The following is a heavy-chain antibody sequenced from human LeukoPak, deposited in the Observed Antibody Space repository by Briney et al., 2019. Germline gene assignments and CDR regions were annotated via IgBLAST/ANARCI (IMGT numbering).Heavy chain of an antibody. Sequence: PSQTLSLTYTVSGGSISSGDYYWSWIRQPPGKGLEWIGYIYYSGSTYYNPSLKSRVTISVDTSKNQFSLKLSSVTAADTAVYYCARDPRRELEAFDIWGQGTMVTVSS. J-gene: IGHJ3*02. CDR2: IYYSGST. CDR1: GGSISSGDYY. CDR3: ARDPRRELEAFDI. V-gene: IGHV4-30-4*08. D-gene: IGHD1-26*01.